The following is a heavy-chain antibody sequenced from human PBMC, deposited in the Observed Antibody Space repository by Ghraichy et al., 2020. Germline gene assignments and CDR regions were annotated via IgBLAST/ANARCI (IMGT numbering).Heavy chain of an antibody. D-gene: IGHD3-3*01. CDR1: GFTFSSYW. CDR2: IKQDGSEK. V-gene: IGHV3-7*03. CDR3: ARGLMIPFY. Sequence: GESLNISCAASGFTFSSYWMSWVRQAPGKGLEWVANIKQDGSEKYYVDSVKGRFTISRDNAKNSLYLQMNSLRAEDTAVYYCARGLMIPFYWGQGTLVTVSS. J-gene: IGHJ4*02.